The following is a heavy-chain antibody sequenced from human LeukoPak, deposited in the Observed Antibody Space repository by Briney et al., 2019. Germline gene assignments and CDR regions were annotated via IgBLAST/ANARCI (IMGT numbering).Heavy chain of an antibody. CDR1: GFTFDDYA. D-gene: IGHD5-18*01. J-gene: IGHJ4*02. Sequence: GGSLRLSCAASGFTFDDYAMHWVRQAPGKGLEWVSGISWNSGSIGYADSVKGRFTISRDNAKNSLYLQMSSLRAEDTALYYCAKGLYSYGSNPFDYWGQGTLVTVSS. V-gene: IGHV3-9*01. CDR3: AKGLYSYGSNPFDY. CDR2: ISWNSGSI.